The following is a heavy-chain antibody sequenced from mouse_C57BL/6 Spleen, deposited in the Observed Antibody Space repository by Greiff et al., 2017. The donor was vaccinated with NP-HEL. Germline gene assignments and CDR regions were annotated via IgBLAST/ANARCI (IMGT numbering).Heavy chain of an antibody. CDR1: GYTFTSYW. CDR3: ARSDYDYEEGFAY. Sequence: VQLQQPGAELVRPGSSVKLSCKASGYTFTSYWMHWVKQRPIQGLEWIGNIDPSDSETHYNQKFKDKATLTVDKSSSTAYMQLSSLTSVDSAVYYCARSDYDYEEGFAYWGQGTLVTVSA. CDR2: IDPSDSET. J-gene: IGHJ3*01. V-gene: IGHV1-52*01. D-gene: IGHD2-4*01.